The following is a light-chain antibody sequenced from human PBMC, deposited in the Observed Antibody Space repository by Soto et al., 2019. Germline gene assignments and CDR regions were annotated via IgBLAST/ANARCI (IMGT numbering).Light chain of an antibody. CDR1: QSISSW. Sequence: DLQMTQCPAPLSASVGDRVTLPWTASQSISSWLAWYQQKPRKAPKLLIYDASSLESGVPSRLSGSGSGTEFTPTIRSLQPDGFAAYYCQQYNSYSPITFGGGTKVDIK. V-gene: IGKV1-5*01. CDR3: QQYNSYSPIT. CDR2: DAS. J-gene: IGKJ4*01.